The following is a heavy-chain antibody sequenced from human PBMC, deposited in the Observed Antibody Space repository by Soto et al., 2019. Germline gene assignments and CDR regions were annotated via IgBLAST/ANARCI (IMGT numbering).Heavy chain of an antibody. D-gene: IGHD3-22*01. J-gene: IGHJ4*02. CDR1: GGTFSSYA. Sequence: SVKVSCKASGGTFSSYALSWVRQAPGQGLEWMGGIIPIFDTANYAQKFQGRVTISADESTSTAYMELSSLRSEDTAVYYCARARYYYDSSGPRYFDQWGQGTLVTVSS. CDR2: IIPIFDTA. V-gene: IGHV1-69*13. CDR3: ARARYYYDSSGPRYFDQ.